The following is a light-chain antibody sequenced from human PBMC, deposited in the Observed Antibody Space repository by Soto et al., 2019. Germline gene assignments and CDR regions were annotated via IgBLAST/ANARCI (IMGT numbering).Light chain of an antibody. Sequence: DIQMTQSPSSLSASVGDRVTITCRASQSISNYLNWYQQKPGKAPTLLIYAASSLQSGVPSRFSGSGSGTDFTLTIRRLQPEDFATYYCQQTYTLITFGPGTKVDI. CDR2: AAS. CDR3: QQTYTLIT. CDR1: QSISNY. J-gene: IGKJ3*01. V-gene: IGKV1-39*01.